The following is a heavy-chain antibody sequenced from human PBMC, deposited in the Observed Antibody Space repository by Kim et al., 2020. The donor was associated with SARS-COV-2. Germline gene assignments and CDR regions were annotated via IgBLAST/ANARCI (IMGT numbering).Heavy chain of an antibody. CDR1: GYTLTELS. J-gene: IGHJ4*02. CDR2: FDPEDGET. CDR3: ATGYSSCWYLY. D-gene: IGHD6-13*01. V-gene: IGHV1-24*01. Sequence: ASVKVSCKVSGYTLTELSMHWVRQAPGKGLEWMGGFDPEDGETIYAQKFQGRVTITEDTSTDTAYMELSSLRSEDTAVYYCATGYSSCWYLYWGQGTLVTVST.